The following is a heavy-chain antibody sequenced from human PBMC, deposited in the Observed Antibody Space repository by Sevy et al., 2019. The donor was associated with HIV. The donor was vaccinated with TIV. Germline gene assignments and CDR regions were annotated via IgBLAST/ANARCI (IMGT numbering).Heavy chain of an antibody. CDR2: LSGNGGST. D-gene: IGHD1-7*01. V-gene: IGHV3-23*01. CDR1: GFTFSSYA. CDR3: AKDRIWELGDAFDI. J-gene: IGHJ3*02. Sequence: GGSLRLSCAASGFTFSSYAMSWVRQAPGKGLEWVSGLSGNGGSTNYADSVKGRFALSRDNSKNTLYLQMNSLRAEDTVIYFCAKDRIWELGDAFDIWGQGTMVTVSS.